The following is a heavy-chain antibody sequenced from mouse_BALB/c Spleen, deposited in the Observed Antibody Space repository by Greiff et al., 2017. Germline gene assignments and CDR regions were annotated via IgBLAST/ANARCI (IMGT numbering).Heavy chain of an antibody. Sequence: EVKLVESGGGLVKPGGSLKLSCAASGFTFSDYYMYWVRQTPEKRLEWVATISDGGSYTYYPDSVKGRFTISRDNAKNNLYLQMSSLKSEDTAMYYCAREDGGSFAYWGQGTLVTVSA. CDR2: ISDGGSYT. V-gene: IGHV5-4*02. J-gene: IGHJ3*01. D-gene: IGHD2-3*01. CDR1: GFTFSDYY. CDR3: AREDGGSFAY.